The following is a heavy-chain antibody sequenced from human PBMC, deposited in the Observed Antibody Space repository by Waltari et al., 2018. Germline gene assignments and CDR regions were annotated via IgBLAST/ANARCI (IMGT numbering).Heavy chain of an antibody. J-gene: IGHJ3*02. Sequence: QLQLQESGPGLVKPSETLSLTCTVSGGSISSSSYYWGWIRQPPGKGLEWIGSIYYSGSTYYNPSLKSRVTISVDTSKNQFSLKLSSVTAADTAVYYCARGRDGYNGISDAFDIWGQGTMVTVSS. CDR1: GGSISSSSYY. V-gene: IGHV4-39*07. D-gene: IGHD5-12*01. CDR2: IYYSGST. CDR3: ARGRDGYNGISDAFDI.